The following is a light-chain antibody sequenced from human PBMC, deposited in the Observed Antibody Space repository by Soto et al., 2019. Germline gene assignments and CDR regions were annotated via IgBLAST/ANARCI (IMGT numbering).Light chain of an antibody. Sequence: DIQMTQSPSSLSASVGDRVTICCRTSQSISNYLNWYQQNPGKAPKLLIYAGSTLQSGVPLRFSGSGSGTDFTLTISSLQPEDFTTYYCQQSYRTPYTFGQGTRLDIK. J-gene: IGKJ2*01. CDR1: QSISNY. CDR2: AGS. CDR3: QQSYRTPYT. V-gene: IGKV1-39*01.